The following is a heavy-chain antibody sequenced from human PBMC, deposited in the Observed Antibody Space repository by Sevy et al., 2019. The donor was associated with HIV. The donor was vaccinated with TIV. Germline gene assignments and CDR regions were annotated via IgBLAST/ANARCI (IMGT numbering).Heavy chain of an antibody. V-gene: IGHV4-59*01. CDR3: ARHSIAARSWYFDL. D-gene: IGHD6-6*01. CDR2: LYYKGRT. J-gene: IGHJ2*01. CDR1: DGSISSYY. Sequence: SETLSLTCNVSDGSISSYYWSWIRQPPGKGLEWIGYLYYKGRTNYNPSLRNRVTISVDTSKNRFSLKLNSVTAADTALYYCARHSIAARSWYFDLWCRGTLVTVSS.